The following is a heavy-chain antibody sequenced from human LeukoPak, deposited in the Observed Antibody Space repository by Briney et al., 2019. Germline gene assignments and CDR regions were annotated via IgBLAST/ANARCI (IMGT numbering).Heavy chain of an antibody. Sequence: SETLSLTCAVYGGSFSGYYWSWIRQPPGKGLEWIGEINHSGSTNYNPSLKSRVIISVDAYKNQFSLKLSSGTGADTAAYYCASRPLRGMAVAATAIDYWGQGTLVTVSS. CDR1: GGSFSGYY. CDR3: ASRPLRGMAVAATAIDY. J-gene: IGHJ4*02. V-gene: IGHV4-34*01. D-gene: IGHD6-19*01. CDR2: INHSGST.